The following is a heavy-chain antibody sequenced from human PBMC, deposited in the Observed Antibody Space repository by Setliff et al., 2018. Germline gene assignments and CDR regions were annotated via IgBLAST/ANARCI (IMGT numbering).Heavy chain of an antibody. J-gene: IGHJ4*02. V-gene: IGHV4-39*01. Sequence: SETLSLTCTVSGDSISSSDFYWGWIRQPPGKGLEWIGSLHYTGSTFYNPSPKSRATVIVHTSKKQFSLKLKSMTAADAGVYYCARHVLYGSGSYGLNYWSQGTLVTVSS. CDR3: ARHVLYGSGSYGLNY. D-gene: IGHD3-10*01. CDR2: LHYTGST. CDR1: GDSISSSDFY.